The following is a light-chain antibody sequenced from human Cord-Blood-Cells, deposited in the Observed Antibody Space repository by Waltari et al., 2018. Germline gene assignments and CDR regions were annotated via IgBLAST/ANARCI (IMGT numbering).Light chain of an antibody. CDR1: QSISSY. V-gene: IGKV1-39*01. CDR2: AAS. Sequence: DIQMTQSPSSMSAAVGDRVTITCRASQSISSYLNWYQQKPGKAPKLLIYAASSLQSGVPSRFSVSRSGTDFTRTISSLQPEDFATYYCQQSYSTPRTFGQGTKVEIK. CDR3: QQSYSTPRT. J-gene: IGKJ1*01.